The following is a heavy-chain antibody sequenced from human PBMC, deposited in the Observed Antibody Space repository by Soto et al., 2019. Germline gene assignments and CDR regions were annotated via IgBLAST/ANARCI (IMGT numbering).Heavy chain of an antibody. V-gene: IGHV3-48*02. CDR1: GFTFSSYS. D-gene: IGHD3-22*01. Sequence: GGSLRLSCAASGFTFSSYSMNWVRQAPGKGLEWVSYISSSSSTIYYADSVKGRFTISRDNAKNSLYLQMNSLRDEDTAVYYCARAIGYYDSSGYYFRRHYYGMDVWGQGTTVTVSS. CDR3: ARAIGYYDSSGYYFRRHYYGMDV. CDR2: ISSSSSTI. J-gene: IGHJ6*02.